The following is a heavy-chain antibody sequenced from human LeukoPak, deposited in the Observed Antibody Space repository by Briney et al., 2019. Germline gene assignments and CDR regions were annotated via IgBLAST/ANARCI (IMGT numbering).Heavy chain of an antibody. CDR1: GGTFSSYA. Sequence: SVKVSCKASGGTFSSYAISWVRQAPGQGLEWRGGIIPIFGTANYAQKFQGRVTITADESTSTAYMELSSLRSEDTAVYYCARAYYYGSGSYYKMGTGWFDPWGQGTLVTVSS. V-gene: IGHV1-69*01. CDR2: IIPIFGTA. D-gene: IGHD3-10*01. J-gene: IGHJ5*02. CDR3: ARAYYYGSGSYYKMGTGWFDP.